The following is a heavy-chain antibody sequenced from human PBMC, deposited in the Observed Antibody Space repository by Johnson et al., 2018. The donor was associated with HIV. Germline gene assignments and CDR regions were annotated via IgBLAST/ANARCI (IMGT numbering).Heavy chain of an antibody. CDR2: IKQDGSET. Sequence: EVQLVESGGGLVQPGGSLRLSCAASGFTFSSYWMSWVRQAPGKGLEWVANIKQDGSETYYVDSVKGRFTISRDNAKNSLYLQMNSLRAEDTAVYYCASDNLWEPPPDDAFDIWGQGTMVTVSS. CDR1: GFTFSSYW. V-gene: IGHV3-7*05. J-gene: IGHJ3*02. CDR3: ASDNLWEPPPDDAFDI. D-gene: IGHD1-26*01.